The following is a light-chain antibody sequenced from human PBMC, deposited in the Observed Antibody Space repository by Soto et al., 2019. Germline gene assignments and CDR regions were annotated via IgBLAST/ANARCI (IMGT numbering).Light chain of an antibody. CDR2: AAS. CDR1: EYIGTW. CDR3: QQCASFPLA. J-gene: IGKJ4*02. Sequence: DIQMTQSPSSVSASVGDTVTITCRASEYIGTWLAWYQQKPGKAPNLLISAASSLQSGVPTGFSGSGSGTDFTLTISSLQPEDFATLFCQQCASFPLAFGGGTKVEIK. V-gene: IGKV1-12*01.